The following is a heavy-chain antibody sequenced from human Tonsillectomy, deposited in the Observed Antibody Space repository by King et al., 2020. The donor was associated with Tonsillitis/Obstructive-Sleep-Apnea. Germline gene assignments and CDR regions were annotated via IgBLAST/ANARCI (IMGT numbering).Heavy chain of an antibody. J-gene: IGHJ5*02. D-gene: IGHD3-10*01. V-gene: IGHV1-18*01. CDR1: DYSLTSYD. CDR2: ISTYNGNT. Sequence: VQLVQSGAEVKKPGASVKVSCKASDYSLTSYDISWVRQAPGQGLEWMGWISTYNGNTNYAQKFQGRVTMTTDTSTSTAYMELRSLRSDDTAMYYCANAHYYDSGSRGQPFWFDPWGQGTLVTVSS. CDR3: ANAHYYDSGSRGQPFWFDP.